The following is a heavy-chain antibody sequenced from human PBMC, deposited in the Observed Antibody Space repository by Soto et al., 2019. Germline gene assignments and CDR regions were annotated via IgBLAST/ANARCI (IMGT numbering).Heavy chain of an antibody. CDR2: IYPGDPDT. J-gene: IGHJ6*02. CDR1: GYSFTTYW. CDR3: AIHNGTTTGMDV. V-gene: IGHV5-51*01. D-gene: IGHD1-7*01. Sequence: VESLKISCQGSGYSFTTYWIAGGRQMPGKGLEWMGIIYPGDPDTRYSPSFQGQVTMSADKSISTAYLQWSSLKASDTAIYYCAIHNGTTTGMDVWGQGTTVTVS.